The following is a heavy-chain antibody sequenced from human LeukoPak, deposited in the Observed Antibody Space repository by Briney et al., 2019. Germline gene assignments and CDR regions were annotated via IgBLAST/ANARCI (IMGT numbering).Heavy chain of an antibody. D-gene: IGHD3-22*01. V-gene: IGHV4-34*01. Sequence: SETLSLTCAVYGGSFSGYYWSWIRQPPGKGLEWIGEINHSGSTNYNPSLKSRVTISVDTSKNQFSLKLSSVTAADTAVYYCARGPHDYYDSSRGAFDIWGQGTMVTVST. J-gene: IGHJ3*02. CDR1: GGSFSGYY. CDR2: INHSGST. CDR3: ARGPHDYYDSSRGAFDI.